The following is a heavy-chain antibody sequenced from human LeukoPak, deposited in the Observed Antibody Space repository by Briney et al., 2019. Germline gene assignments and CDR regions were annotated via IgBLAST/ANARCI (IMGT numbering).Heavy chain of an antibody. CDR1: GGSISSSYYY. D-gene: IGHD4-17*01. J-gene: IGHJ4*02. CDR2: IYYSGST. V-gene: IGHV4-39*02. Sequence: PSETLSLTCTVSGGSISSSYYYWGWIRQPPGKGLEWIGSIYYSGSTYYNPSLKSRVTISVDTSKNQFSLKLSSVTAADTAVYYCARDWATVTELDYWGQGTLVTVSS. CDR3: ARDWATVTELDY.